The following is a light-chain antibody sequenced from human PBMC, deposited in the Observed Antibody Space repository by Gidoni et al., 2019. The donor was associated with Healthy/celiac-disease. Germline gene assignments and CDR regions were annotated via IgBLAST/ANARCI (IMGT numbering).Light chain of an antibody. CDR2: DAS. J-gene: IGKJ4*01. CDR3: HQRSHSPS. V-gene: IGKV3-11*01. Sequence: EIVLTQSPATLSLSPGERATRSCRASQSVSSYLARYQQKPGQAHRLLIYDASNRATGIPARFSGCGSVTDFTLTSSSLEPEAFSVYYCHQRSHSPSFXGXTKVEIK. CDR1: QSVSSY.